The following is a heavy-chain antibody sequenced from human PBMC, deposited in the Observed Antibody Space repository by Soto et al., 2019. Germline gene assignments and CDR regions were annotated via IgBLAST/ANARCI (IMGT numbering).Heavy chain of an antibody. Sequence: PSETLSLTCIVSGGSINSYWWSWIRQPAGKGLEWIGRVYSSGTTDYNPSLNSRATLSVETSKNQFSLKLSSGTAADTAVYYCARGIGSYAYGEGYWGQGIQVTVSS. CDR3: ARGIGSYAYGEGY. J-gene: IGHJ4*02. CDR2: VYSSGTT. D-gene: IGHD3-22*01. CDR1: GGSINSYW. V-gene: IGHV4-4*07.